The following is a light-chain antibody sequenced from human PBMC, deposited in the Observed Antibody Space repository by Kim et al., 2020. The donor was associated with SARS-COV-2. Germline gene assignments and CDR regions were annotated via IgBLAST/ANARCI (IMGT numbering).Light chain of an antibody. CDR3: QQINSYPLT. CDR2: GAS. V-gene: IGKV1-9*01. Sequence: ASVGNSVTITWRASQGISSYLAWYQQEPGKAPKLLIYGASTLKSGVPARFSGSGSGTDFTLTVSSLQPEDFATYYCQQINSYPLTFGGGTKVDIK. J-gene: IGKJ4*01. CDR1: QGISSY.